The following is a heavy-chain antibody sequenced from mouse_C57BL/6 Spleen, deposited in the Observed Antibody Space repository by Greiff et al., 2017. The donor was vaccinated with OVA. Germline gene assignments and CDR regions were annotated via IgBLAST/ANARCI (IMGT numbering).Heavy chain of an antibody. CDR3: ARGSNYAMDY. V-gene: IGHV1-55*01. CDR1: GYTFTSYW. Sequence: QVQLKQPGAELVKPGASVKMSCKASGYTFTSYWITWVKQRPGQGLEWIGDIYPGSGSTNYNEKFKSKATLTVDTSSSTAYMQRSSLTSEDSAVYYCARGSNYAMDYWGQGTSVTVSS. CDR2: IYPGSGST. J-gene: IGHJ4*01.